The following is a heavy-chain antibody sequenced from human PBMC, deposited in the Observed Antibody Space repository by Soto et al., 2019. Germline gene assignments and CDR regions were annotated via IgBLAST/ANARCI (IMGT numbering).Heavy chain of an antibody. V-gene: IGHV4-4*07. J-gene: IGHJ4*02. CDR1: GGSISSYY. D-gene: IGHD1-26*01. CDR2: IYSSGST. CDR3: ARSGGSFNLDY. Sequence: PSETLSLTCTVSGGSISSYYWSWIRQPAGEGLEWIGRIYSSGSTSYNPSPKSRVTMSVDTSKNQFSLNLISVTAADTAVYYCARSGGSFNLDYWGLGTLVTVSS.